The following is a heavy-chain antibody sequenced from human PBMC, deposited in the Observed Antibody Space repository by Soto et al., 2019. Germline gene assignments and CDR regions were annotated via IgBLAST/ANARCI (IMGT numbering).Heavy chain of an antibody. CDR3: ARVPDY. Sequence: QLQLQESGSGLVKPSQTLSLTCAVAGGSISSGGYSWSWIRQPPGKGLEWIGYIYHSGSPYYNPSRNSRATISADRSNNQFSRRLSSVTAADTAVYYGARVPDYWGQGTLVTVSS. V-gene: IGHV4-30-2*01. CDR1: GGSISSGGYS. CDR2: IYHSGSP. J-gene: IGHJ4*02.